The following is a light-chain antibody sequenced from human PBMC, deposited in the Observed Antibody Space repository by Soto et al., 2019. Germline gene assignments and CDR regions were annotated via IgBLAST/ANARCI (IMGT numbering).Light chain of an antibody. CDR2: GAS. CDR1: QSVGSN. CDR3: QQFNNWPGT. J-gene: IGKJ1*01. Sequence: EIVMTQSPATLSVSPGERATLSCRASQSVGSNLAWYQQKPGQAPRLLIYGASTRATGIPARFSGSGSGTEFTLTISGLQSEDFAVYYCQQFNNWPGTFGQGTKVEIK. V-gene: IGKV3-15*01.